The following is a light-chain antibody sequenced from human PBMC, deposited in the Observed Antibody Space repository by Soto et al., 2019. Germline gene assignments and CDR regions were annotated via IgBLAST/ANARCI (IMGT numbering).Light chain of an antibody. J-gene: IGKJ2*01. CDR3: RQYGSSPSYT. V-gene: IGKV3-20*01. CDR1: QSVSSSSY. CDR2: GAS. Sequence: EIVLTQSPGTLSLSPGESATLSCRARQSVSSSSYLAWYQQKPGQAPRLLIYGASSRATGIPDRFSGSGSATDFTLTISRLEPEDFAVYYCRQYGSSPSYTFGQGTKLEIK.